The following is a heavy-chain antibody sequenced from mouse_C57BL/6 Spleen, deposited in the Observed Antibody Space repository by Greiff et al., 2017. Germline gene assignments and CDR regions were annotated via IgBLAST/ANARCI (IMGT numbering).Heavy chain of an antibody. CDR3: TREHYYGSSYDYAMDY. J-gene: IGHJ4*01. D-gene: IGHD1-1*01. CDR2: ISSGGDYI. V-gene: IGHV5-9-1*02. Sequence: EVQLVESGEGLVKPGGSLKLSCAASGFTFRSYAMSWVRQTPEKRLEWVAYISSGGDYIYYADTVKGRFTISRDNARNTLYLQMSSLKSEDTAMYYCTREHYYGSSYDYAMDYWGQGTSVTVSS. CDR1: GFTFRSYA.